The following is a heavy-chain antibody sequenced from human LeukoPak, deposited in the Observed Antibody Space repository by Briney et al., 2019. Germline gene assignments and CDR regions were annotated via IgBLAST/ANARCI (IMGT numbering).Heavy chain of an antibody. CDR1: GDSVSSNSAA. J-gene: IGHJ4*02. CDR2: TYYRSKWYN. CDR3: AKAYSSGWYYFDY. V-gene: IGHV6-1*01. D-gene: IGHD6-19*01. Sequence: SQTLSLACAISGDSVSSNSAAWNWIRQSPSRGLEWLGRTYYRSKWYNDYAVSVKSRITINPDTSKNQFSLQLNSMTPEDTAVYYCAKAYSSGWYYFDYWGQGTLVTVSS.